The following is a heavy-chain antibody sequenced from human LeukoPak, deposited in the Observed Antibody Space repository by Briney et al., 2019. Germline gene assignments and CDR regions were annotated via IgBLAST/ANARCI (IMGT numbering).Heavy chain of an antibody. CDR3: ARRGMEMVYATHYYYYYMDV. D-gene: IGHD2-8*01. Sequence: GSLRLSCEASGFSFSDYYMTWIRQPPGKGLEWIGEIYHSGSTNYNPSLKSRVTISVDKSKNQFSLKLSSVTAADTAVYYCARRGMEMVYATHYYYYYMDVWGKGTTVTVSS. V-gene: IGHV4-34*01. J-gene: IGHJ6*03. CDR1: GFSFSDYY. CDR2: IYHSGST.